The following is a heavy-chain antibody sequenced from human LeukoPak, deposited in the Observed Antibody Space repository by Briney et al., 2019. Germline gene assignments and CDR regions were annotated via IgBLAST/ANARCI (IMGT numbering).Heavy chain of an antibody. CDR3: ARERYGGYWFDY. V-gene: IGHV3-30*02. CDR2: IRNDGSNN. D-gene: IGHD5-12*01. CDR1: GFTFSHHG. Sequence: GGSLRLSCAASGFTFSHHGMHWVRQAPGKGLEWVAFIRNDGSNNYYADSVKGRFTISRDNAKNSLYLQMNSLRAEDTAVYYCARERYGGYWFDYWGQGTLVTVSS. J-gene: IGHJ4*02.